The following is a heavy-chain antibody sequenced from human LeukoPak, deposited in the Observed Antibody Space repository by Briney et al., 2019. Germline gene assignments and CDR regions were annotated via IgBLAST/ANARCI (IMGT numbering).Heavy chain of an antibody. Sequence: GGSLRLSCAASGFTVSSNYMSWVRQAPGKGLEWVSVIYSGGSTYYADSVKGRFTISRDNSKNTLYPQMNSLRAEDTAVYYCARQRWLQWGYYFDYWGQGTLVTVSS. CDR2: IYSGGST. CDR1: GFTVSSNY. J-gene: IGHJ4*02. D-gene: IGHD5-24*01. CDR3: ARQRWLQWGYYFDY. V-gene: IGHV3-66*04.